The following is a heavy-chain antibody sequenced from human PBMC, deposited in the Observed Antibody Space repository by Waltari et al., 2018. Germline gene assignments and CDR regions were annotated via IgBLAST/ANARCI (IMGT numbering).Heavy chain of an antibody. CDR1: GFTFSSYS. CDR2: ISSSSYI. J-gene: IGHJ4*02. D-gene: IGHD3-10*01. Sequence: EVQLVESGGGLVKPGGSLRLSCPASGFTFSSYSMNWVRQAPGKGLEWVSSISSSSYIYYADSVKGRFTISRDNAKNSLYLQMNSLRAEDTAVYYCARQGMAFWGQGTLVTVSS. CDR3: ARQGMAF. V-gene: IGHV3-21*01.